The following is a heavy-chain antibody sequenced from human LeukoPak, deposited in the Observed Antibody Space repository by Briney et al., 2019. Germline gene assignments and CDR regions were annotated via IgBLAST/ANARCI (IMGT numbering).Heavy chain of an antibody. CDR1: GSSISSVYS. Sequence: SETLSLTCTVSGSSISSVYSWGWIRQPPGKGLEWIGSIYHSGSTYYNPSLKSRVTISVDTSKNQFSLKLSSVTAADTAVYYCARVLYYDFIMDVWGKGTTVTVSS. V-gene: IGHV4-38-2*02. D-gene: IGHD3-3*01. J-gene: IGHJ6*04. CDR3: ARVLYYDFIMDV. CDR2: IYHSGST.